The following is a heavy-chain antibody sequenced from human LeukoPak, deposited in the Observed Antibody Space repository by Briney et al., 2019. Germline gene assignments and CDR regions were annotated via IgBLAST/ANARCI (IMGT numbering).Heavy chain of an antibody. Sequence: GGSLRLSCGASEFAFSDFYMTWIRQAPGKGLEWFSYISSSSSHTNYADSVKGRFTISRDNAKNSLYLQMNSLRAEDTAVYYCARTNLGSGWRFDYWGQGTLVTVSS. CDR3: ARTNLGSGWRFDY. D-gene: IGHD6-19*01. V-gene: IGHV3-11*06. J-gene: IGHJ4*02. CDR2: ISSSSSHT. CDR1: EFAFSDFY.